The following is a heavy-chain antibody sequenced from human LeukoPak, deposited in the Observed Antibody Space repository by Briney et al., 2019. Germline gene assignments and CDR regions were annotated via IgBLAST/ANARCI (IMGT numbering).Heavy chain of an antibody. CDR3: ARVGDSSSWEYYYYYYMDV. J-gene: IGHJ6*03. Sequence: PSETLSLTCTVSGGSISSSSYYWGWIRQPPGKGLEWIGSIYYSGSTYYNPSLKSRVTISVDTSKNQFSLKLSSVTAADTAVYYCARVGDSSSWEYYYYYYMDVRGKGTTVTVSS. CDR2: IYYSGST. V-gene: IGHV4-39*07. D-gene: IGHD6-13*01. CDR1: GGSISSSSYY.